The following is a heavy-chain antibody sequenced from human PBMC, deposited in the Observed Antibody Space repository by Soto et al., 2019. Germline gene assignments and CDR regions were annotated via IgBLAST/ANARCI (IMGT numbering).Heavy chain of an antibody. CDR2: INEGSEE. V-gene: IGHV3-33*01. CDR1: GFSFSAHG. CDR3: ARDDLFVDNGLDH. J-gene: IGHJ4*02. Sequence: QVQLVESGGGVVRPGTSLRLSCAATGFSFSAHGMHWVRQAPGKGLEWLAVINEGSEEGYADSVRGRFTISRDNARTILYLQMDNLRAEDSALYYCARDDLFVDNGLDHWGQGTLVTVSS. D-gene: IGHD1-1*01.